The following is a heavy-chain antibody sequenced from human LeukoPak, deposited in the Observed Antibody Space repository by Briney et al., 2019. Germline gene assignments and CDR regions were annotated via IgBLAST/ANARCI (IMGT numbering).Heavy chain of an antibody. V-gene: IGHV3-23*01. CDR3: ARGLFFDL. Sequence: GGSLRLSCAASGFTFSSYALNWVRQAPGKGLEWVSTVSASGGSTYYADSVKGRFTISRDNSKNTLYLEMNSLRAEDTAVYYCARGLFFDLWGRGTLVTVSS. CDR1: GFTFSSYA. J-gene: IGHJ2*01. CDR2: VSASGGST.